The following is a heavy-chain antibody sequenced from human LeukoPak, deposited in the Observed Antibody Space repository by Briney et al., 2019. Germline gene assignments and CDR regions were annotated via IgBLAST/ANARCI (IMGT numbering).Heavy chain of an antibody. CDR1: GGTFSSYA. Sequence: SVKVSCKASGGTFSSYAISRVRQAPGQGLEWMGRIIPILGIANYAQKFQGRVTITADKSTSTGYMDLSSLRAEDTAVYYCASERVVTMVRGFYYFDYWGQGTLVTVSS. CDR2: IIPILGIA. D-gene: IGHD3-10*01. CDR3: ASERVVTMVRGFYYFDY. J-gene: IGHJ4*02. V-gene: IGHV1-69*04.